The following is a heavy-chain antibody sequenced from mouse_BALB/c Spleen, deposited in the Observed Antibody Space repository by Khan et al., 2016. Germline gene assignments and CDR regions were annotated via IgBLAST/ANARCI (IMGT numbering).Heavy chain of an antibody. D-gene: IGHD1-1*01. Sequence: QIQLVQSGPELKKPGETVKISCKASGYTFTNYGMNWVKQAPGKGLKWMGWINTNTGEPTYAEEFKGRFAFSLETSASTAYLQINNLKNEDMATXYCAEDYYGSNWFAYWGQGTLVTVSA. CDR3: AEDYYGSNWFAY. J-gene: IGHJ3*01. CDR1: GYTFTNYG. V-gene: IGHV9-3*02. CDR2: INTNTGEP.